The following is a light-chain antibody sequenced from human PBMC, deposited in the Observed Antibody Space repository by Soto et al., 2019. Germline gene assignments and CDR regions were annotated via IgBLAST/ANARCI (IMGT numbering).Light chain of an antibody. CDR3: QQTNSFPRT. J-gene: IGKJ1*01. CDR2: AAS. V-gene: IGKV1-12*01. CDR1: QDIGTW. Sequence: DIQMTQSPSSESASIGDSVTITCRASQDIGTWLAWYQQKPGKAPSLLIYAASSLQSGVPSRFSGSGSGTDFTLTISSLQPEDIATYFCQQTNSFPRTFGQGTKVDIK.